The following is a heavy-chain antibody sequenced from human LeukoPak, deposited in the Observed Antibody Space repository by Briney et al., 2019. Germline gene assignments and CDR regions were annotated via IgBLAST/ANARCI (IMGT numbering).Heavy chain of an antibody. D-gene: IGHD5-18*01. V-gene: IGHV3-49*04. CDR1: GFTFGDYA. CDR2: IRSKAYGGTT. Sequence: GGSLRLSCTASGFTFGDYAMSWVRQAPGKGLEWVGFIRSKAYGGTTEYAASVRGRFTISRDDSKSIAYLQMNSLKTEDTAVYYCTRVNSYGYFRTRNYYYYMDVWGKGTTVTISS. CDR3: TRVNSYGYFRTRNYYYYMDV. J-gene: IGHJ6*03.